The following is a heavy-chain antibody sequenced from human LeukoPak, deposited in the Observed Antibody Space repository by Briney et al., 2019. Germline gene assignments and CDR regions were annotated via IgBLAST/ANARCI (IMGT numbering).Heavy chain of an antibody. D-gene: IGHD6-19*01. CDR2: INPSGGST. Sequence: ASVKVSCKASGCTFTGYYIHWVRQAPGQGLEWMGIINPSGGSTSYAQKFQGRVTMTRDTSTSTVYMELSSLRSEDTAVYYCARVSSGWGYYFDYWGQGTLVTVSS. CDR1: GCTFTGYY. CDR3: ARVSSGWGYYFDY. V-gene: IGHV1-46*01. J-gene: IGHJ4*02.